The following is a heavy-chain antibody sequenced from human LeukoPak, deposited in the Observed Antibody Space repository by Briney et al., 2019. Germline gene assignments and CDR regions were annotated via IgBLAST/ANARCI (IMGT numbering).Heavy chain of an antibody. J-gene: IGHJ4*02. D-gene: IGHD6-19*01. CDR1: GGSISSYY. V-gene: IGHV4-59*01. CDR2: IYYSGST. CDR3: ASGNSSDWSTYDY. Sequence: SQTLSLTCTVSGGSISSYYWSWVRQPPGKGLEWIGCIYYSGSTNYNPSLKSRVTISVDTSKNQFSLKLSSVTAEDTAVYYCASGNSSDWSTYDYWGQGTLVTVSS.